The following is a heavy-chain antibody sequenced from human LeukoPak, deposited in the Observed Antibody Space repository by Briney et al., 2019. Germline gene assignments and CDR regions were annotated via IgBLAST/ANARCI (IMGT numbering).Heavy chain of an antibody. CDR1: GFTFSSYG. Sequence: PGGSLRLSCAASGFTFSSYGMHWVRQAPGKGLEWVAVISYDGSNKYYADSVKGRFTISRDNSKNTLYLQMNSLRAEDTAVYYCAKDYYYDSSGYTPVDWFDHWGQGTLVTVSS. CDR3: AKDYYYDSSGYTPVDWFDH. D-gene: IGHD3-22*01. V-gene: IGHV3-30*18. J-gene: IGHJ5*02. CDR2: ISYDGSNK.